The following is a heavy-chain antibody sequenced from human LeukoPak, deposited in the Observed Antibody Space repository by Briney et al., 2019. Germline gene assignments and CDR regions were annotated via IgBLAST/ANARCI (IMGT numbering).Heavy chain of an antibody. V-gene: IGHV3-64*01. CDR1: GFTFSSYA. CDR2: ISSNGGST. J-gene: IGHJ4*02. CDR3: ARVRQKGFRNGGLDY. D-gene: IGHD2-15*01. Sequence: GGSLRLSCAASGFTFSSYAMHWVRQAPGKGLEYVSAISSNGGSTYYANSVKGRFTISRDNSKNTLYLQMGSLRAEDMAVYYCARVRQKGFRNGGLDYWGQGTLVTVSS.